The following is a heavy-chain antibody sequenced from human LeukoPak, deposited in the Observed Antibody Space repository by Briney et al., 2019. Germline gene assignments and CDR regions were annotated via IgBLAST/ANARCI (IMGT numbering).Heavy chain of an antibody. CDR3: AREGYSGYDSLGYYYMDV. CDR2: ISSSSSYI. CDR1: GFTFSSYE. D-gene: IGHD5-12*01. V-gene: IGHV3-21*05. J-gene: IGHJ6*03. Sequence: GGSLRLSCAASGFTFSSYEMNWVRQAPGKGLEWVSYISSSSSYIYYADSVKGRFTISRGNAKNSLYLQMNSLRAEDTAVYYCAREGYSGYDSLGYYYMDVWGKGTTVTVSS.